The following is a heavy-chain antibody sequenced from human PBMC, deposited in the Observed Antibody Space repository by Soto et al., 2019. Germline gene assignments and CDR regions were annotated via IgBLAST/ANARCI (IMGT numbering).Heavy chain of an antibody. D-gene: IGHD3-10*01. CDR3: ARAAGGYGSGSYYNIPFDY. CDR2: IYYSGST. CDR1: GGSISSGGYY. V-gene: IGHV4-31*03. Sequence: QVQLQESGPGLVKPSQTLSLTCTVSGGSISSGGYYWIWIRQHPGKGLEWIGYIYYSGSTYYNPYLKSRVTISVDTSKNQFSLKLSSVTAADTAVYYCARAAGGYGSGSYYNIPFDYWGQGTLVTVSS. J-gene: IGHJ4*02.